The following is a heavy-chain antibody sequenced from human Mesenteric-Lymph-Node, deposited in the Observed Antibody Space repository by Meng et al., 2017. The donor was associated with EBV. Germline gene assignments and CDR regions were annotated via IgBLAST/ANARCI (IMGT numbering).Heavy chain of an antibody. CDR3: ARQGPSGRTFDY. D-gene: IGHD1-26*01. CDR2: YYNSGST. V-gene: IGHV4-39*01. Sequence: QLPPRESGPGLVKPSEALSLTCPVSGGSISSSSYYWGWIRQPPGKGLEWIGTYYNSGSTHYNPSLKSRVTISVDTSNNQFSLRLISVTAADTAAYYCARQGPSGRTFDYWGQGTLVTVSS. CDR1: GGSISSSSYY. J-gene: IGHJ4*02.